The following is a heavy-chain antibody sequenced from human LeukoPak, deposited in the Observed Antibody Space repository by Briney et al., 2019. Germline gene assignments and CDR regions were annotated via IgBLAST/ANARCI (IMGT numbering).Heavy chain of an antibody. J-gene: IGHJ6*03. D-gene: IGHD2-8*02. Sequence: SETLSLTCTVSGGSISSYYWSWIRQPAGKGLEWIGRIYTSGSTNYNPSLKSRVTMSVDTSKNQFSLKLSSVTAADTAVYYCARDRAALTTDIVLNYYMDVWGKGTAVTVSS. V-gene: IGHV4-4*07. CDR3: ARDRAALTTDIVLNYYMDV. CDR2: IYTSGST. CDR1: GGSISSYY.